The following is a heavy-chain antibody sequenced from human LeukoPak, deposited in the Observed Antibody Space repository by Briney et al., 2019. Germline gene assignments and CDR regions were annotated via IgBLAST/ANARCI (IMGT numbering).Heavy chain of an antibody. CDR2: INQDGSEK. Sequence: GGSLRLSCAASGTTFNSHYMTWVRQTPEKGLEWVANINQDGSEKNYVDSVKGRFTISRDNAKKSLYLQMNSLRAEDTAVYYCASAAGWESAYWGQGTLVTVSS. CDR3: ASAAGWESAY. CDR1: GTTFNSHY. V-gene: IGHV3-7*01. D-gene: IGHD1-26*01. J-gene: IGHJ4*02.